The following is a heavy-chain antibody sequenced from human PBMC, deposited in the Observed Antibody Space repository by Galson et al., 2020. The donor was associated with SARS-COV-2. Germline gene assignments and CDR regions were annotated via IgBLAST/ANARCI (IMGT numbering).Heavy chain of an antibody. V-gene: IGHV3-30-3*02. D-gene: IGHD6-13*01. CDR2: ISYDGSNK. Sequence: TGGSLRLSCVASGFTFTGYAMHWVRQAPGKGLEWVAVISYDGSNKYYADSVKGRFTISRDNSKNTLYLQMNSLTVEDTAVYYCAKTRSPLAAAGTLDYWGQGTLVTVSS. J-gene: IGHJ4*02. CDR3: AKTRSPLAAAGTLDY. CDR1: GFTFTGYA.